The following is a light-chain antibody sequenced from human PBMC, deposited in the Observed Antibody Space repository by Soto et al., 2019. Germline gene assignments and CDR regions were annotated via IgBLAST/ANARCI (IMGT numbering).Light chain of an antibody. CDR3: ISYTSLDTYV. CDR2: DVT. Sequence: QSVLTQPASVSASPGQSITISCTGTSTDIGAYKFVSWYQQHPGKAPKLMIYDVTSRPSGVSNRFSGSKSGNTASLIISGLQAEDGADYYCISYTSLDTYVFGTGTKVTVL. J-gene: IGLJ1*01. V-gene: IGLV2-14*03. CDR1: STDIGAYKF.